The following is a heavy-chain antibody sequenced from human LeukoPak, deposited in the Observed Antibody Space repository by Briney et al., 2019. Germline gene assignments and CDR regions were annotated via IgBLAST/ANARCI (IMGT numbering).Heavy chain of an antibody. CDR2: INPSGGST. CDR3: ATQYGVGVQNFDY. CDR1: GYTFTDDY. J-gene: IGHJ4*02. V-gene: IGHV1-46*01. D-gene: IGHD3-10*01. Sequence: GASVKVSCKASGYTFTDDYMHWVRQAPGQGLEWMGIINPSGGSTSYAQKFQGRATMTEDTSTDTAYMELSSLRSEDTAVYYCATQYGVGVQNFDYWGQGTLVTVSS.